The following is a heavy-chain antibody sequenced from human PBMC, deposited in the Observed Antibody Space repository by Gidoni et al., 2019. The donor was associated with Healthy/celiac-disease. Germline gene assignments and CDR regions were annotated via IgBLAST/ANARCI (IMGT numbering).Heavy chain of an antibody. CDR2: ISSSSSYI. D-gene: IGHD6-6*01. J-gene: IGHJ6*02. V-gene: IGHV3-21*01. Sequence: EVQLVESGGGLVKPGGSLRLSCAASGFTFRSYSMNWVRQAPGKGLEWVSSISSSSSYIYYADSVKGRFTISRDNAKNSLYLQMNSLRDEDTAVYYCARDPGIAARPRYYYGMDVWGQGTTVTVSS. CDR1: GFTFRSYS. CDR3: ARDPGIAARPRYYYGMDV.